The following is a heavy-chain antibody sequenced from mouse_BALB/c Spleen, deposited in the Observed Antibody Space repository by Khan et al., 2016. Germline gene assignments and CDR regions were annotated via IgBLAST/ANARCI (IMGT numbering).Heavy chain of an antibody. V-gene: IGHV3-8*02. CDR3: ARDYYGSIRYYYAMDY. J-gene: IGHJ4*01. CDR2: ISYSGST. D-gene: IGHD1-1*01. CDR1: GDSITSGY. Sequence: VQLKQSGPSLVKPSQTLSLTCSVTGDSITSGYWNWIRKFPGNKLEYMGYISYSGSTYYNPSLKSRISITRDTSKNQYYLQLNSVTTEATATYYCARDYYGSIRYYYAMDYWGQGTSVTVSS.